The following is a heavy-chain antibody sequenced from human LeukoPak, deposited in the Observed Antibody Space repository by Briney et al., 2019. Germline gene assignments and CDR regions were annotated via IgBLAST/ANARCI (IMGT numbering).Heavy chain of an antibody. Sequence: GGSRRLSCAASGFTFSSYPMSWVRQAPGKGLEWVSALSGSGGSTYYADSVKGRFTISRDNSKNTLYLQMNSLRAEDTAVYYCARPGPLYHGSGSTYYFDYWGQGTLVTVSS. V-gene: IGHV3-23*01. D-gene: IGHD3-10*01. CDR1: GFTFSSYP. CDR2: LSGSGGST. CDR3: ARPGPLYHGSGSTYYFDY. J-gene: IGHJ4*02.